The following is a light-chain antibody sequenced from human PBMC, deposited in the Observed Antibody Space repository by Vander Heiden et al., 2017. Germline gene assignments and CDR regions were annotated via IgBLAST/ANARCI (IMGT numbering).Light chain of an antibody. Sequence: DIQMTQSPSPVSVSVGDRVTITCRASQSISSWLAWYQQKPGQAPKLLIYAASSWQSGIPSRFSGDGSGTDFTLTISSLQPEDFATYYCQQANSFPRTFGQGTKLEIK. CDR2: AAS. J-gene: IGKJ2*01. CDR1: QSISSW. V-gene: IGKV1-12*01. CDR3: QQANSFPRT.